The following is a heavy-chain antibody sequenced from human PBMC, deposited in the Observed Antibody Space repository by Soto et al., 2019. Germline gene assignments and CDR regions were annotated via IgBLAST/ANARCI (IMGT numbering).Heavy chain of an antibody. CDR2: INSGGST. CDR1: GFTVSSHY. Sequence: GGSLRLSCAPSGFTVSSHYMSWVRQAPGKGLEWVSVINSGGSTYYADSVKGRFTISRDNSKNRLFLQMNSLRAEDTAIYYCAKCMGSSWIGVIDNWGQGTLVTVSS. CDR3: AKCMGSSWIGVIDN. D-gene: IGHD6-13*01. V-gene: IGHV3-53*01. J-gene: IGHJ4*02.